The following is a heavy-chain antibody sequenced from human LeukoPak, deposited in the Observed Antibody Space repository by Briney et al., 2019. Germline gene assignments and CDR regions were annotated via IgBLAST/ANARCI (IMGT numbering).Heavy chain of an antibody. V-gene: IGHV4-59*01. CDR2: IYYSGST. CDR1: VGSISRYY. CDR3: ARLPAVKYYDSSGYYKDYYYYHYMDV. J-gene: IGHJ6*03. D-gene: IGHD3-22*01. Sequence: PSETLSLTCTVSVGSISRYYWSWIRQPPGKGLECIGYIYYSGSTNYNPSLKSRVTISVDTSKNQFSLKLSSVTAADTAVYYCARLPAVKYYDSSGYYKDYYYYHYMDVWGKGTTVTISS.